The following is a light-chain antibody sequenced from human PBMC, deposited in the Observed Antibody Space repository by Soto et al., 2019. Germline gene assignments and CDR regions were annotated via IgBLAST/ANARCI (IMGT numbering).Light chain of an antibody. CDR1: QSVSSN. CDR2: GAS. Sequence: EIVMTQSPATLSVSPGERATLSCRASQSVSSNLAWYQQKPGQAPRLLIYGASTRATGIPARFSGSGSGTDFTPPISSLQSENFEFFFCQQYNTWPPDRTFGQGPKVEIK. CDR3: QQYNTWPPDRT. J-gene: IGKJ1*01. V-gene: IGKV3-15*01.